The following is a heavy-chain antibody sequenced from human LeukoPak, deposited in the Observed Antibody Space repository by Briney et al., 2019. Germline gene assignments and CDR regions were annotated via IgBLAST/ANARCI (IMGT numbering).Heavy chain of an antibody. CDR3: AREYSRSSAGGYYYYYMDV. Sequence: PSETLSLTCTVSGGSVSSGSSYWSWIRQPPGKGLEWIGYTSYTGSSIHNPSLKSRVTISVDTSKNQFSLRLSPVTAADTAVYYCAREYSRSSAGGYYYYYMDVWGKGTTVTVSS. CDR2: TSYTGSS. CDR1: GGSVSSGSSY. D-gene: IGHD6-6*01. V-gene: IGHV4-61*01. J-gene: IGHJ6*03.